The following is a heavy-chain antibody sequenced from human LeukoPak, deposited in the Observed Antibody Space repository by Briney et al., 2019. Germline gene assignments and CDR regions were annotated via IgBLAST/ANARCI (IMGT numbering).Heavy chain of an antibody. CDR1: GYTFTSYG. CDR3: ARGFYCSGGGCYAGALDI. V-gene: IGHV1-18*01. D-gene: IGHD2-15*01. CDR2: ITAYNVNT. J-gene: IGHJ3*02. Sequence: GASVKVSCKVSGYTFTSYGINWVRQAPGQGLEWVGWITAYNVNTKYAQKLQGRVTMTTDTSTSTAYMELRSLRSDDTAVYYCARGFYCSGGGCYAGALDIWGQGTMVTVSS.